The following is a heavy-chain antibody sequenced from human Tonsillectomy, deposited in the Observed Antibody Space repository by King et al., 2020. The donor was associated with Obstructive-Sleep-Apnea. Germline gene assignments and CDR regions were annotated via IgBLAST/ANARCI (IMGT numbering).Heavy chain of an antibody. J-gene: IGHJ6*02. D-gene: IGHD5-18*01. Sequence: VQLVESGAEVKKPGESLKISCKGSGYSFTSYWIGWVRQMPGKGLEWMGIIYPGDSDTRYSPSFQGQVTISADKSISTAYLQWSSLKASDTAMYYCARQTYSYGFYYYGMDVWGQGTTVTVSS. V-gene: IGHV5-51*01. CDR1: GYSFTSYW. CDR2: IYPGDSDT. CDR3: ARQTYSYGFYYYGMDV.